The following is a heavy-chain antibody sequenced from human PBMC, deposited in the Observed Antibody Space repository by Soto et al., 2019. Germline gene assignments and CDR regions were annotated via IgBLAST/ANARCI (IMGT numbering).Heavy chain of an antibody. V-gene: IGHV3-30*18. J-gene: IGHJ4*02. CDR1: GFTFSIYG. Sequence: PGGSLRLSCAASGFTFSIYGMHWVRQAPGKGLEWVAVISYDGSNKYYADSVKGRFTISRDNSKNTLYLQMNSLRAEDTAVYYCAKVDLPGIAAAGFDYWGQGTLVTVSS. D-gene: IGHD6-13*01. CDR2: ISYDGSNK. CDR3: AKVDLPGIAAAGFDY.